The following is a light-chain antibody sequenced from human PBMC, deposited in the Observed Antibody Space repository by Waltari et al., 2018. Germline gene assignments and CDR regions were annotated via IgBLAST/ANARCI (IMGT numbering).Light chain of an antibody. CDR3: QVWDSSTDHSWV. V-gene: IGLV3-21*04. J-gene: IGLJ3*02. CDR1: KLVYKS. Sequence: SYVLTQPPSVSVAPGETARITCGGDKLVYKSVHWYQQRPGLAPVLVIYYDHDRPSGIPERFSGSKSGNTATLTIIRVEAGDAADYYCQVWDSSTDHSWVFGGGTRLTVL. CDR2: YDH.